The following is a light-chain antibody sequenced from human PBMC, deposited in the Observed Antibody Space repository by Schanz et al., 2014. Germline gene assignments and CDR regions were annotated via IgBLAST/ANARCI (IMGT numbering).Light chain of an antibody. Sequence: QSALTQPASVSGSPGQSITISCTGTSSDVGGYNYVSWYQQHPGKAPKLMISEVSKRPSGVPDRFSGSKSDSTASLTISGLQAEDEADYYCSSYTSDNTVVFGGGTKLTVL. V-gene: IGLV2-14*01. J-gene: IGLJ2*01. CDR1: SSDVGGYNY. CDR3: SSYTSDNTVV. CDR2: EVS.